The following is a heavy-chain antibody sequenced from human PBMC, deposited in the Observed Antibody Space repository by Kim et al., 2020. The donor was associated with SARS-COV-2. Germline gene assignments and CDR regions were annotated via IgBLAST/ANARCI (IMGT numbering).Heavy chain of an antibody. D-gene: IGHD3-10*01. CDR2: IIPRLGIA. Sequence: SVKVSCKASGDTFSSYAITWVRQAPGQGLEWMARIIPRLGIAHYAQKFQGRVTITADKSTYTVSMELSSLRSEDTAIYYCARAVVRGLGWFDPWGQGTLVPVSS. J-gene: IGHJ5*02. CDR1: GDTFSSYA. CDR3: ARAVVRGLGWFDP. V-gene: IGHV1-69*04.